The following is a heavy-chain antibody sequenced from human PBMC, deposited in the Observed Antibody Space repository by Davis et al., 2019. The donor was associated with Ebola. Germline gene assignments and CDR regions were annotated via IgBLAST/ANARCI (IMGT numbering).Heavy chain of an antibody. V-gene: IGHV3-53*01. Sequence: PGGSLRLSCAASGFTVSSTYMNWVRQAPGKGLECVSIILSGGTTFSADSVKGRFTISRDNSKNILYLQMNSLRAEDTAVYYCAKEGGGYSNSLGYWGQGTLVTVSS. CDR3: AKEGGGYSNSLGY. D-gene: IGHD4-11*01. CDR2: ILSGGTT. CDR1: GFTVSSTY. J-gene: IGHJ4*02.